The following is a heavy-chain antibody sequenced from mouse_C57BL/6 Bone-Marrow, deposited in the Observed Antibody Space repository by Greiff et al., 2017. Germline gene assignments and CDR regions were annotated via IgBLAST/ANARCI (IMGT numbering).Heavy chain of an antibody. D-gene: IGHD2-5*01. CDR2: INPSSGYT. Sequence: QVQLQQSGAELAKPGASVKLSCKASGYTFTSYWMHWVKQRPGQGLEWIGYINPSSGYTTYNQKFKDKATLTADKSSSTAYMQLSSLTYEDSAVYYCATSYYSNYGLTFYFDDWGQGTTLTVTS. J-gene: IGHJ2*01. V-gene: IGHV1-7*01. CDR3: ATSYYSNYGLTFYFDD. CDR1: GYTFTSYW.